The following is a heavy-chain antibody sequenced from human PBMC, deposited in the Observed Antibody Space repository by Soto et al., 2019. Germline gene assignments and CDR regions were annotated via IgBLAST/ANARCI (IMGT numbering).Heavy chain of an antibody. CDR2: IIPVFDKA. V-gene: IGHV1-69*01. Sequence: QVQLVQSGADVKKPGSSVKVSCKTSGGPFGSSAISWVRQAPAQGLEWMGEIIPVFDKANYAQNFQGRLTSTADEPPGTVFMQLSSLRSEDTAVYFGARLRRDWGDAFDLWGLGTFVTVSS. CDR3: ARLRRDWGDAFDL. D-gene: IGHD3-16*01. CDR1: GGPFGSSA. J-gene: IGHJ3*01.